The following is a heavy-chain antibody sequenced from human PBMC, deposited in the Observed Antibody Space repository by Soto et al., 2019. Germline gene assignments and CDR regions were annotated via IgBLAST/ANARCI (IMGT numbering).Heavy chain of an antibody. CDR1: GSTFTSYV. V-gene: IGHV1-3*01. CDR3: ARGPGGPDGPGDY. J-gene: IGHJ4*02. CDR2: INAGNGNT. Sequence: QVQLVQSGAGLKKPGASVKVSCKASGSTFTSYVMHGVPKAPGQSLEWMGWINAGNGNTKYSQKFQGRVTITRDTSASTASMQLSSLRAEDTAVYYCARGPGGPDGPGDYWGQGTLVTVAS. D-gene: IGHD2-15*01.